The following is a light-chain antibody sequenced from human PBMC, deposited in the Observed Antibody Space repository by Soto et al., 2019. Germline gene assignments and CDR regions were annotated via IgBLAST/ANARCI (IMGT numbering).Light chain of an antibody. Sequence: QSVLPQPPSVSAAPGQTVTISCSGSNSNIGKNSVSWYQHLPGTVPKLLIYDDNKRPSGIPDRFSGSKSGTSATLGITALQTGDEADYYCATWDNSLSAAGFGPGTKVTVL. CDR1: NSNIGKNS. V-gene: IGLV1-51*01. J-gene: IGLJ1*01. CDR2: DDN. CDR3: ATWDNSLSAAG.